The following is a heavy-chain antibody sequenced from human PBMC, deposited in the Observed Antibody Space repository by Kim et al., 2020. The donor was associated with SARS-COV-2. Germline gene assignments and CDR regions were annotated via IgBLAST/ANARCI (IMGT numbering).Heavy chain of an antibody. V-gene: IGHV4-59*09. D-gene: IGHD2-2*01. CDR3: ARGVVPADRYGMDV. Sequence: NPSLKSRVTISVDTSKNQFSLKLSSVTAADTAVYYCARGVVPADRYGMDVWGQGTTVTVSS. J-gene: IGHJ6*02.